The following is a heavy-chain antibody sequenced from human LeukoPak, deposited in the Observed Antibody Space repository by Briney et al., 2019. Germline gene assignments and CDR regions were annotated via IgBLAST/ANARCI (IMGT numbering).Heavy chain of an antibody. V-gene: IGHV4-30-2*01. CDR2: IYHSGST. Sequence: SETLSHTCAVSGASISNGGDSWSWIRQPPGKGLEWIGYIYHSGSTHYNPSLKGRVTISVDRSKNQFSLKLSSVTATDTAVYYCARGQNPNSFTLYYFDYWGQGTLVTVSS. J-gene: IGHJ4*02. D-gene: IGHD3-16*01. CDR1: GASISNGGDS. CDR3: ARGQNPNSFTLYYFDY.